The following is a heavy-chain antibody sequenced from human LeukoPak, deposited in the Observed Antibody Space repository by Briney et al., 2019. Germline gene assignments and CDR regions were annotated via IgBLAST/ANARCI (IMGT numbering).Heavy chain of an antibody. V-gene: IGHV3-48*03. D-gene: IGHD3-10*01. CDR2: ISSSGSIR. CDR3: ARTPPRNRYGSEFDY. CDR1: GFTFSSYE. J-gene: IGHJ4*02. Sequence: QPGGSLRLSCAASGFTFSSYEMNWVRQAPGKGLEWFAYISSSGSIRYYADSVKGRFTISRDNAKNSMYLQMNSLRAEDTAVYYSARTPPRNRYGSEFDYWGQGTLVTVSS.